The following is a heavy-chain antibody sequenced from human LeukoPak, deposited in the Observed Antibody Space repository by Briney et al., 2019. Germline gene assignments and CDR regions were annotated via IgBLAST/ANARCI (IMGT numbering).Heavy chain of an antibody. J-gene: IGHJ4*02. V-gene: IGHV1-18*01. CDR3: VRGGSSSGYDY. D-gene: IGHD3-22*01. Sequence: ASVKVSCKASGYTFTSYDITWVRQAPGQGLEWMGWISRNNANTNYAQKLQGRVTLTTDTSTSTAYMELRSLRSDDTAVYYCVRGGSSSGYDYWGQGTLVTVSS. CDR2: ISRNNANT. CDR1: GYTFTSYD.